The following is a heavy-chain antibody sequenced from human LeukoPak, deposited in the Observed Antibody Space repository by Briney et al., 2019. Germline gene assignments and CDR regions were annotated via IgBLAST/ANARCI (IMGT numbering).Heavy chain of an antibody. Sequence: SETLSLTCAVYGGSFSGYYWSWIRQPPGKGPEWIGEINHSGSTNYNPSLKSRVTISVDTSKNQFSLKLSSVTAADTAVYYCARGLHYYGSGSYYYYGMDVWGKGTTVTVSS. J-gene: IGHJ6*04. CDR1: GGSFSGYY. CDR3: ARGLHYYGSGSYYYYGMDV. D-gene: IGHD3-10*01. V-gene: IGHV4-34*01. CDR2: INHSGST.